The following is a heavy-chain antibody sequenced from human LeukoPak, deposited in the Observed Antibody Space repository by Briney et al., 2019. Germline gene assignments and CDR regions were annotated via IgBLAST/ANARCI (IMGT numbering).Heavy chain of an antibody. CDR1: GGSISSYD. D-gene: IGHD2-15*01. CDR3: ARGRCSGGSCYGRSYYYGMDV. J-gene: IGHJ6*02. Sequence: SETLSLTCTVSGGSISSYDWSWIRQPPGKGLEWIGEINHSGSTNYNPSLKSRVTISVDTSKNQFSLKLSSVTAADTAVYYCARGRCSGGSCYGRSYYYGMDVWGQGTTVTVSS. V-gene: IGHV4-34*01. CDR2: INHSGST.